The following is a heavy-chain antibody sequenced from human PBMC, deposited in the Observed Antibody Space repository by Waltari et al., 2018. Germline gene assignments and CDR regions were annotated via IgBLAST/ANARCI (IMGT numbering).Heavy chain of an antibody. D-gene: IGHD6-13*01. J-gene: IGHJ4*02. Sequence: QVQLQQWGAGLLKPSETLSLTCAVYGGSFSGYYWSWIRQPPGKGLEWIGEINHSGRHNYTPSLKRRVTISVDTSKNPVSLKLGSVTAADTAVYYCARCPYSSSWYYFDYWGQGTLVTVSS. V-gene: IGHV4-34*01. CDR3: ARCPYSSSWYYFDY. CDR2: INHSGRH. CDR1: GGSFSGYY.